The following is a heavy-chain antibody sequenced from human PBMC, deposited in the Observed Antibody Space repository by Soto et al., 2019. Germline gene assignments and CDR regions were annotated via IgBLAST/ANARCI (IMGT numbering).Heavy chain of an antibody. CDR1: GGSISSSNYY. CDR2: VYYNGFT. D-gene: IGHD3-3*01. CDR3: ASMGDFWSGPGELDP. Sequence: QLQLRESGPGLVKPSETLSLTCTVSGGSISSSNYYWAWIRQSPGKGLEWIGSVYYNGFTYYNPALNSGVNISVDTSKNQFSLKLTAVTADDAAGYYCASMGDFWSGPGELDPWGQGTLVTVSS. J-gene: IGHJ5*02. V-gene: IGHV4-39*01.